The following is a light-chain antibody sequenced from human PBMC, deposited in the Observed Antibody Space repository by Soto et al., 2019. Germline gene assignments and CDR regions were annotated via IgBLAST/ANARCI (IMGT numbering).Light chain of an antibody. CDR2: GAS. V-gene: IGKV3-20*01. CDR1: QSVSSSY. J-gene: IGKJ4*02. Sequence: EIVLTQSPGTLSLSPGERATLSCRASQSVSSSYLAWYQQNPGQAPRLLIYGASSRATGIPDRFSGSGSGADSALTISRLEPQDFAVYYCQHYGSQPLKVGGRTKV. CDR3: QHYGSQPLK.